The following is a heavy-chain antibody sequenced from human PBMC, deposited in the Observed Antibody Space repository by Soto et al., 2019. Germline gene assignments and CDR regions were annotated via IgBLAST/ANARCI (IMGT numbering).Heavy chain of an antibody. CDR1: GFTFSSYG. CDR2: ISYDGSNK. V-gene: IGHV3-30*18. CDR3: AKGTPLRELLPSDY. Sequence: PGGSLRLSCAASGFTFSSYGMHWVRQAPGKGLEWVAVISYDGSNKYYADSVKGRFTISRDNSKNTLYLQMNSLRAEDTAVYYCAKGTPLRELLPSDYWGQGTLVTVSS. J-gene: IGHJ4*02. D-gene: IGHD1-26*01.